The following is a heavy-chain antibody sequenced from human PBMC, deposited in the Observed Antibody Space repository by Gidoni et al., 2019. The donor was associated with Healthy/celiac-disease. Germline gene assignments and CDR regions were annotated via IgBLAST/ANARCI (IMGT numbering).Heavy chain of an antibody. V-gene: IGHV3-9*01. CDR2: ISWNSGSI. Sequence: EVQLVESGGGLVQPGRSLRLSCSASVFTFDDYAMHWVRQAPGKGLEWVSGISWNSGSIGYADSVKGRFTIARDNAKNSLYLQMNSLRAEDTALYYCAKDINYDSSGYFDYWGQGTLVTVSS. CDR1: VFTFDDYA. CDR3: AKDINYDSSGYFDY. D-gene: IGHD3-22*01. J-gene: IGHJ4*02.